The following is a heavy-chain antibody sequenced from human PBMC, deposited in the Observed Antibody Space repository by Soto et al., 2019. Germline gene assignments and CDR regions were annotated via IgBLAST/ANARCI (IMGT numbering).Heavy chain of an antibody. CDR2: IYSGGST. V-gene: IGHV3-53*04. J-gene: IGHJ4*02. CDR1: GFTVSSNY. Sequence: GGSLRLSCAASGFTVSSNYMSWVRQAPGKGLEWVSVIYSGGSTYYADSVKGRFTISRHNSKNTLYLQMNSLRAEDTAVYYCARAGSAAAGMAFDYWGQGTLVTVSS. D-gene: IGHD6-13*01. CDR3: ARAGSAAAGMAFDY.